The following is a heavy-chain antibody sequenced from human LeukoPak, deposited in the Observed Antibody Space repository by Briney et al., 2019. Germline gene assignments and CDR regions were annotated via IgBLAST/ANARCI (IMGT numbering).Heavy chain of an antibody. CDR3: ARWTSSWYEGGYYFDY. V-gene: IGHV4-59*01. Sequence: KSSETLSLTCTVSGGSISSYYWSWIRQPPGKGLEWIGYIYYSGSTNYNPSLKSRVTISVDTSKNQFSLKLSSVTAADTAVYYCARWTSSWYEGGYYFDYWGQGTLVTVSS. CDR2: IYYSGST. D-gene: IGHD6-13*01. J-gene: IGHJ4*02. CDR1: GGSISSYY.